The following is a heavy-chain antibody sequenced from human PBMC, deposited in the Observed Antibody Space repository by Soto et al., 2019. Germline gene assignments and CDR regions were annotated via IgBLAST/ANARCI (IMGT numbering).Heavy chain of an antibody. CDR2: IIPVFGTP. Sequence: QGQLVQSGPEVKKPGSSVKVSCKDSGGLFSSFAISWVRQAPGQGLEWLGGIIPVFGTPTYAEKFQGRLTITADEFTNTAYMELSSLRSGDTAVYYCGRGGGPYVWFNEFWGQGTLVTVSS. J-gene: IGHJ4*02. CDR1: GGLFSSFA. CDR3: GRGGGPYVWFNEF. D-gene: IGHD3-16*01. V-gene: IGHV1-69*01.